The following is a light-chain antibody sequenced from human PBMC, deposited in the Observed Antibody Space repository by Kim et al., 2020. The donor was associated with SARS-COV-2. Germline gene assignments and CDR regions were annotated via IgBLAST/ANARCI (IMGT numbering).Light chain of an antibody. CDR2: EAS. V-gene: IGKV1-5*03. CDR1: QSIGTW. J-gene: IGKJ4*01. Sequence: DIQMTQSPSTLSVSVGDRVTITCRASQSIGTWLAWYQQKPGKAPTLLIYEASNLDSGVPSRSSGSGSGTEFTLTISSLQTDDFATYCCQQYNRSAGLTFGGGTKVYIK. CDR3: QQYNRSAGLT.